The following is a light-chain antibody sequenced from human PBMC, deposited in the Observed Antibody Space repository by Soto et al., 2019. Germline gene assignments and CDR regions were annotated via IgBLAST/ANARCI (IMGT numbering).Light chain of an antibody. Sequence: QSVLTQPPSVSGALGQRVTISCTGRSSNIGAGYDVHWYQQLPGTAPKLLIYRNINRPSGVPDRFSGSQSGTSASLAITGLQAEDAADYFCQSYDSSLSGVVFGGGTKLTVL. CDR3: QSYDSSLSGVV. CDR1: SSNIGAGYD. V-gene: IGLV1-40*01. J-gene: IGLJ3*02. CDR2: RNI.